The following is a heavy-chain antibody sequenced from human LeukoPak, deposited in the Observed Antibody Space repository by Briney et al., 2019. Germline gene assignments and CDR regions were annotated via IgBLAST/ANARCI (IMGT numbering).Heavy chain of an antibody. Sequence: SETLSLTCTISGDPFTSTHYWWDWVRLSPGRGLEWIGAIQCTGRTFSNPSLKSRVTTPVDASKRQFSLDLRSATAADSAVYYCARRRHNFDYYDVWGQGTRVTVSS. D-gene: IGHD1-20*01. CDR1: GDPFTSTHYW. CDR3: ARRRHNFDYYDV. J-gene: IGHJ3*01. V-gene: IGHV4-39*01. CDR2: IQCTGRT.